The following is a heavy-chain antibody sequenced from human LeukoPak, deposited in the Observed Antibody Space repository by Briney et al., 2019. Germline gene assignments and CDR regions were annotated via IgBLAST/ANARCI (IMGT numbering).Heavy chain of an antibody. V-gene: IGHV1-2*02. Sequence: ASVKVSCKASGYTFTGYYMHWVRQAPGQGLEWMGWINPNSGGTNYAQKFQGRVTMTRDTSISTAYMELSRLRSDDTAVYYCARASMSSSWYSEYFQHWGQGTLVTVSS. CDR2: INPNSGGT. CDR1: GYTFTGYY. J-gene: IGHJ1*01. CDR3: ARASMSSSWYSEYFQH. D-gene: IGHD6-13*01.